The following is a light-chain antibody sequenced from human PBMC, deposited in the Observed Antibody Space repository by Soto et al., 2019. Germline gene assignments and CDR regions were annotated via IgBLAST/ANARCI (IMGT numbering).Light chain of an antibody. CDR1: QSVSSSY. J-gene: IGKJ4*01. Sequence: EIVMTQSPATLSVSPVERATLSCRASQSVSSSYLAWYQQKPGQAPRLLIYGASSRATGIPARFSGSGSGTDFTLTISSLEPEDIAVYYCQQRSNWRVTFGGGTKVDIK. V-gene: IGKV3D-20*02. CDR3: QQRSNWRVT. CDR2: GAS.